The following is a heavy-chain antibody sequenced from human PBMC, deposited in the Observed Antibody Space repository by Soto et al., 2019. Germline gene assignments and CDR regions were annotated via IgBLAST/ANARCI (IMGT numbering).Heavy chain of an antibody. V-gene: IGHV1-69*06. Sequence: QVQLVQSGAEVKKPGSSVKVSCKASGGTFSSYAISWVRQAPGQGLEWMGWIIPIFGTANYAQKFQGRVTITADKSTSTAYMELSSLRSEDTAVYYCARGRGGIGIPAANDYYYGMDVWGQGTTVTVSS. J-gene: IGHJ6*02. CDR1: GGTFSSYA. CDR2: IIPIFGTA. CDR3: ARGRGGIGIPAANDYYYGMDV. D-gene: IGHD2-2*01.